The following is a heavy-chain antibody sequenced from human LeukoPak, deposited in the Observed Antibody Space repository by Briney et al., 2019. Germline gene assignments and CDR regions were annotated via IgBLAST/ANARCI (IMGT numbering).Heavy chain of an antibody. V-gene: IGHV3-48*03. D-gene: IGHD2-2*01. J-gene: IGHJ4*02. CDR1: GFTFSRYE. CDR2: ISSSGRII. CDR3: ARVSRYANDY. Sequence: QTGGSLRLSCAASGFTFSRYEMNWVRQALEKGLEWVSDISSSGRIIYYADSVKGRFTISRDNTKNSLYLQMNTLRAEDTAVYYCARVSRYANDYWGQGTLVTVSS.